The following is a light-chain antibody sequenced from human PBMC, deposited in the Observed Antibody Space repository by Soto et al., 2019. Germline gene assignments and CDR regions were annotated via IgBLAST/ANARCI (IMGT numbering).Light chain of an antibody. CDR2: DAS. V-gene: IGKV1-5*01. CDR1: QTISNW. CDR3: QQSIGT. J-gene: IGKJ1*01. Sequence: DIQMTQSPSTLSASVGDRVTITCRASQTISNWLAWYQQKPGKPPKLLIHDASSLESGVPSRFRGSGSGTEFTLTISSLQPDDFATYYCQQSIGTFGQGTKVEIK.